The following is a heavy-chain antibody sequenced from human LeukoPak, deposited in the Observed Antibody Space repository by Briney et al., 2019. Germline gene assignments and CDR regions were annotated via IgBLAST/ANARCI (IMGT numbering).Heavy chain of an antibody. CDR1: GFTFSSYA. Sequence: GGSLRLSRAASGFTFSSYAMSWVRQAPGKGLEWVSIISANGRTTYDADSVKGRFTISGDNAKNSLFLQMDSLRAEDTAGYYCVRGGAPTQPWTNDYWGQGTLVTVSS. CDR3: VRGGAPTQPWTNDY. CDR2: ISANGRTT. J-gene: IGHJ4*02. V-gene: IGHV3-23*01. D-gene: IGHD5-18*01.